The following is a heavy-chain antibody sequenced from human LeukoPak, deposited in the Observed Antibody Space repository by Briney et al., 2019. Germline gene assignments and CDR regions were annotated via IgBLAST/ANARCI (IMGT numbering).Heavy chain of an antibody. CDR1: GFTFSSYA. Sequence: GGSLRLSCAGSGFTFSSYAMSWVRQAPGKGLEWVSAISGSGGSTYYADSVKGRFTISRDNSKNTLYLQMNSLRAEDTAVYYCAKDTSPTSSGWYYFDYWGQGTLVTVSS. CDR2: ISGSGGST. J-gene: IGHJ4*02. V-gene: IGHV3-23*01. D-gene: IGHD6-19*01. CDR3: AKDTSPTSSGWYYFDY.